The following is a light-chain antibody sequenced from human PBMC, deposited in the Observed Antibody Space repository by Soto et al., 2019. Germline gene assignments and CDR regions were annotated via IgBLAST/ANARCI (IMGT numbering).Light chain of an antibody. CDR3: QQLNSYPT. CDR2: AAS. Sequence: DIQLTQSPSFLSASVGDRVTITCRASQGIRSYLAWYQQKPGKAPNLLIYAASTLQSGVPSRFSGSGSGAEFTRTISSLQPEDFATYYCQQLNSYPTFGPGTKVDI. V-gene: IGKV1-9*01. J-gene: IGKJ3*01. CDR1: QGIRSY.